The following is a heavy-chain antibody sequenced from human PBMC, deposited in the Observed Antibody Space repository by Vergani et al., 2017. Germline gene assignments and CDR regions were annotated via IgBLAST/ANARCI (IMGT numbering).Heavy chain of an antibody. CDR1: GGSIRSTFYY. D-gene: IGHD6-13*01. V-gene: IGHV4-39*01. J-gene: IGHJ6*03. CDR3: ARHKEQLVPGNYYYYYYMDV. Sequence: QLQLQESDPGLVKPSETLALTCTVSGGSIRSTFYYWGWIRQPPGKGLEWIGTIYYIGRTYYNPSLKSRVTISVDTSKNQFSLKLNSVTAADTAVYYCARHKEQLVPGNYYYYYYMDVWGKGTTVTVSS. CDR2: IYYIGRT.